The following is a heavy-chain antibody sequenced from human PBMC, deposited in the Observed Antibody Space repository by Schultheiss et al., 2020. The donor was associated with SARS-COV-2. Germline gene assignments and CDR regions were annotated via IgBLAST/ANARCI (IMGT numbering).Heavy chain of an antibody. V-gene: IGHV3-30*04. CDR1: GFTFSSYP. J-gene: IGHJ4*02. Sequence: GGSLRLSCAASGFTFSSYPMHWVRQAPGKGLEWVAVISYDGSNKYYADSVKGRFTISRDNSKTTLYLQMNSLRAEDTALYYCTKASHYCGGGTCYLTAFDYWAQGTLVTVSS. D-gene: IGHD2-15*01. CDR3: TKASHYCGGGTCYLTAFDY. CDR2: ISYDGSNK.